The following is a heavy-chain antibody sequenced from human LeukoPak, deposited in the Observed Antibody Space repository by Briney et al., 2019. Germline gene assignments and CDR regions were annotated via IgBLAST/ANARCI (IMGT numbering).Heavy chain of an antibody. V-gene: IGHV3-7*01. CDR1: GFTFSSYW. D-gene: IGHD3-10*01. CDR2: IKQEGSEK. CDR3: AREKSAKYGSGSPFDY. J-gene: IGHJ4*02. Sequence: GGSLRLSCAASGFTFSSYWMSWVRQAPGKGLEWVANIKQEGSEKYYVDSVKGRFTISRDNAKNSLYLQMNSLRAEDTAVYYCAREKSAKYGSGSPFDYWGQGTLVTVSS.